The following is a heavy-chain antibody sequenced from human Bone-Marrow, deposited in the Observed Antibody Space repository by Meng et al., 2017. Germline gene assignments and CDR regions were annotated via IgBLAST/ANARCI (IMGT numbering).Heavy chain of an antibody. Sequence: SQTLSLTCAISGDSVSSNNAAWSWIRQSPSRGLEWLGRTYYRSKWFNDYAVSVKSRISINPDTSKNHFSLQLDSVTPEDTAVYYCARGSGLDYWGQGTLVTVSS. CDR1: GDSVSSNNAA. D-gene: IGHD3-10*01. V-gene: IGHV6-1*01. CDR2: TYYRSKWFN. J-gene: IGHJ4*02. CDR3: ARGSGLDY.